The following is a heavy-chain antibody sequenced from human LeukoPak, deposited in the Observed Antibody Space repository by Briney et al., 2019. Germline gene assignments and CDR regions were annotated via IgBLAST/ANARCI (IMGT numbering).Heavy chain of an antibody. CDR3: ARTPDSSGWYSWFDP. Sequence: SETLSLTCTVSGGSISSYYWSWIRQPLGKGLEWIGYIYYSGSTNYNPSLKSRVTISVDTSKNQFSLKLSSVTAADTAVYYCARTPDSSGWYSWFDPWGQGTLVTVSS. V-gene: IGHV4-59*01. CDR1: GGSISSYY. J-gene: IGHJ5*02. D-gene: IGHD6-19*01. CDR2: IYYSGST.